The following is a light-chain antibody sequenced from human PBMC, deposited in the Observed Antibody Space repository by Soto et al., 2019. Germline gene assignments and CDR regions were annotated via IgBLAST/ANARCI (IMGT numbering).Light chain of an antibody. J-gene: IGLJ2*01. CDR1: SSDVGGYNY. CDR3: NSYTSSRTPV. V-gene: IGLV2-14*03. CDR2: DVS. Sequence: QSALTQPASVSGSPGQSITISCTGTSSDVGGYNYVSWYQQHPGKAPRLMIYDVSNRPSGVSNRFSGSKSGNTASLTISGLQAEDEADYYCNSYTSSRTPVFGGGTKVTVL.